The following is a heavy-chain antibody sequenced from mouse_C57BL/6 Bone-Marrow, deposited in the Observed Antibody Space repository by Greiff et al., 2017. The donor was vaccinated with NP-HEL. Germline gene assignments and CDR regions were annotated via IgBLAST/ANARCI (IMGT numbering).Heavy chain of an antibody. CDR1: GFTFSDYY. J-gene: IGHJ3*01. CDR3: ARDYGSSYEGIAY. Sequence: DVMLVESGGGLVQPGGSLKLSCAASGFTFSDYYMYWVRQTPEKRLEWVAYISNGGGSTYYPDTVKGRFTISRDNAKNTLYLQMSRLKSEDTAMYYCARDYGSSYEGIAYWGQGTLVTVSA. CDR2: ISNGGGST. V-gene: IGHV5-12*01. D-gene: IGHD1-1*01.